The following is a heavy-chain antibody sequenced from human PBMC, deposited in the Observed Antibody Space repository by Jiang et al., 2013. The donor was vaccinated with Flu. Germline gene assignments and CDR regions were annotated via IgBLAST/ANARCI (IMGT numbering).Heavy chain of an antibody. J-gene: IGHJ4*02. CDR2: IYYSGST. V-gene: IGHV4-61*01. D-gene: IGHD2-15*01. Sequence: GLVKPSETLSLTCTVSNGSVSSDKYYWSWIRQSPGKGLEWIGYIYYSGSTIYNPSLESRVSISLDTSKNQFSLRLSSVTAADTAIYYCARVVVVVAASLDYWGQGTLITVSS. CDR1: NGSVSSDKYY. CDR3: ARVVVVVAASLDY.